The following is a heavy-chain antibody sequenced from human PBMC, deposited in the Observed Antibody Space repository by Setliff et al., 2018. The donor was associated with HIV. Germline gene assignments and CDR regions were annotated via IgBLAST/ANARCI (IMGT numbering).Heavy chain of an antibody. J-gene: IGHJ4*02. CDR2: ISTSGNFI. Sequence: GGSLRLSCAASGFTFSAYSMNWVRQVPGKGLEWVSCISTSGNFIYYADSVKGRFTVSRDNAKNSLYLQMNSLRAGDTAVYYCLRGGSFGDIPNCWGQGTGVT. D-gene: IGHD4-17*01. V-gene: IGHV3-21*06. CDR3: LRGGSFGDIPNC. CDR1: GFTFSAYS.